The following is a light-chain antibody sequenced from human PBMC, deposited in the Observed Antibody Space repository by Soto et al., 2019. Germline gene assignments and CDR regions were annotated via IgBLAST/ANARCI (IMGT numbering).Light chain of an antibody. V-gene: IGKV3-20*01. Sequence: EIVLTQSPGTLSLSPGERATLSCRASQTFSNSFLSWFQQIPGQAPRLLIYGASMRATRIPDRFSGSGTGTDFTLTISRLEPEDFAVYYCQQCGSSSTFGQGTRLEIK. CDR2: GAS. CDR1: QTFSNSF. J-gene: IGKJ5*01. CDR3: QQCGSSST.